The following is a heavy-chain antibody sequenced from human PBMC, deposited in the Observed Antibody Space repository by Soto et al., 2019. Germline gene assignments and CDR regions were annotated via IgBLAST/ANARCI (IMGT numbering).Heavy chain of an antibody. CDR2: ISSNSVYI. Sequence: EVQLVESGGGLVKSGESLRLSCAASGFTFSSHSMNWVSQDPGKGLEWVSSISSNSVYIYYADSVRGRFTISRDNAKDSLFLQMNSLRGEDTAAYYCARGETLCRSASCYEGFGNWGQGTLVTVSS. V-gene: IGHV3-21*01. D-gene: IGHD2-2*01. CDR3: ARGETLCRSASCYEGFGN. CDR1: GFTFSSHS. J-gene: IGHJ4*02.